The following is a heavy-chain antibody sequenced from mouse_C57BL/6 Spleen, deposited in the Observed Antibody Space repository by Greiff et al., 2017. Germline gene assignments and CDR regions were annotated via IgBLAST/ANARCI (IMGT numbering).Heavy chain of an antibody. V-gene: IGHV1-82*01. CDR1: GYAFSSSW. CDR2: IYPGDGDT. D-gene: IGHD4-1*01. CDR3: ETGTRYFDV. Sequence: VKLQESGPELVKPGASVKISCKASGYAFSSSWMNWVKQRPGKGLEWIGRIYPGDGDTNYNGKFKGKATLTADKSSSTAYMQLSSLTSEDSAVYFCETGTRYFDVWGTGTTVTVSS. J-gene: IGHJ1*03.